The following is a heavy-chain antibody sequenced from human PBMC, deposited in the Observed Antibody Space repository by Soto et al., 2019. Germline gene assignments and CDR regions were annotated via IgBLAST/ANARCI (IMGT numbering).Heavy chain of an antibody. Sequence: GGSLRLSCAASGFTFSSYAMSWVRQAPGKGLEWVSAISGSGGSTYYADSVKGRFTISRDNSKNTLYLQTNSLRAEDTAVYYCAKAEIVVVRYYFDDWGQGTRVAVCS. CDR2: ISGSGGST. CDR1: GFTFSSYA. D-gene: IGHD3-22*01. J-gene: IGHJ4*02. V-gene: IGHV3-23*01. CDR3: AKAEIVVVRYYFDD.